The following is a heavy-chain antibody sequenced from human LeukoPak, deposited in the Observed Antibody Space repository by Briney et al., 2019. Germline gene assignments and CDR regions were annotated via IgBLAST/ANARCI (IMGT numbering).Heavy chain of an antibody. Sequence: ASVKVSCKASGYTFTSYGISWVRQAPGQGLEWMGWISAYNGNTNYAQKLQGRVTMTTDTSTSTAYMELRSLRSDDTAVYYCARVPLGPYDILTGYVNWFDPWGQGTLVTVSS. CDR3: ARVPLGPYDILTGYVNWFDP. J-gene: IGHJ5*02. V-gene: IGHV1-18*01. D-gene: IGHD3-9*01. CDR2: ISAYNGNT. CDR1: GYTFTSYG.